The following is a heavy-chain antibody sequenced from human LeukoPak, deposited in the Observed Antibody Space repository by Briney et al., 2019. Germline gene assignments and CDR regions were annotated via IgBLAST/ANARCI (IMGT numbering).Heavy chain of an antibody. V-gene: IGHV3-66*01. J-gene: IGHJ4*02. CDR2: IYSGGGA. D-gene: IGHD2-15*01. Sequence: PGGSLGLSCAASGFTVSDTYMTWVRQAPGKGLEWVSVIYSGGGAYYANSVKGRFTISRDNSKNTLYLQMGSLRAEDMAVYYCARYCNGGDCYSGYGYWGQGTLVTVSS. CDR3: ARYCNGGDCYSGYGY. CDR1: GFTVSDTY.